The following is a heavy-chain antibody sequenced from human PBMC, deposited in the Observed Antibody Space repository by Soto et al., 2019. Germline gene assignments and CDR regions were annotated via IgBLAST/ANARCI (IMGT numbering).Heavy chain of an antibody. J-gene: IGHJ4*02. CDR3: ARVGYYQNSSGSRYFDY. CDR2: ISAYNGKT. Sequence: QVQLVQSGVEVQKPGASVKVSCKASGYTFTSYSISWVRQAPGQGLEWMGWISAYNGKTNYAQRVQGRVTMTTDTSTSTAYMEVRSLRSDDTAVYYCARVGYYQNSSGSRYFDYWGQGTLVTVSS. D-gene: IGHD3-22*01. V-gene: IGHV1-18*01. CDR1: GYTFTSYS.